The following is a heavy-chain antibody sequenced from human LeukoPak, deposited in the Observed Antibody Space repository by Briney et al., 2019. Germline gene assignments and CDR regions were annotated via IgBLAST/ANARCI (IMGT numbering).Heavy chain of an antibody. D-gene: IGHD3-16*02. CDR2: ISPNTGNP. CDR3: ARAYQPLGGLSFPDS. V-gene: IGHV7-4-1*02. CDR1: GHTFTGYY. Sequence: RPSVRLSCKASGHTFTGYYFHWVRGAPGQGCEWMGWISPNTGNPAYAQGFTGRFDFSLDTSVTTTYLQISGLKAEDTAVYYCARAYQPLGGLSFPDSWGQGTLVTPSP. J-gene: IGHJ5*01.